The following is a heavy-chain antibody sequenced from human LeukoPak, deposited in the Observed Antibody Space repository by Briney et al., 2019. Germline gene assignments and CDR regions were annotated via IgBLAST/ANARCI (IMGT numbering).Heavy chain of an antibody. CDR2: IYYSGST. CDR1: GGSISGYY. V-gene: IGHV4-59*01. D-gene: IGHD3-22*01. Sequence: SETLSLTCTVSGGSISGYYWSWIRQPPGKGLEWIGYIYYSGSTNYNPSLKSRVTISVDTCKNQFSLKLSSVTAADSAVYYCARARGYYDSSGQHWFDPWGRGTLVTVSS. CDR3: ARARGYYDSSGQHWFDP. J-gene: IGHJ5*02.